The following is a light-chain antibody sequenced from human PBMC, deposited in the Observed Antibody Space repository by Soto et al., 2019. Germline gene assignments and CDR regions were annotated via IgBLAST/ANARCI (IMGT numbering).Light chain of an antibody. CDR1: QSVSSGF. CDR2: AAS. Sequence: EIVLTQSPGTLSLSPGERATLSCRASQSVSSGFLAWYQQKPGQSPRLLIYAASSRATGSPDRFSGSGSETEFALTIRRLEPDDFAVYYCQQYGSSPPFTFGPGTKVDLK. V-gene: IGKV3-20*01. CDR3: QQYGSSPPFT. J-gene: IGKJ3*01.